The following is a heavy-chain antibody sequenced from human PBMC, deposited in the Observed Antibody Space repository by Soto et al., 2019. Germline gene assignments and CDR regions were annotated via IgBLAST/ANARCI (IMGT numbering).Heavy chain of an antibody. CDR2: IWYDGSNK. D-gene: IGHD2-15*01. CDR1: GFTFSSYG. Sequence: QVQLVESGGGVVQPGRSLRLSCAASGFTFSSYGMHWVRQAPGKGLEWVAVIWYDGSNKYYADSVKGRFTISRDTSKNTLYLQMNSLRAEDTAVYYCARDGYCSGGSFYSVPVFDSWGQGTLVTVSS. J-gene: IGHJ4*02. V-gene: IGHV3-33*01. CDR3: ARDGYCSGGSFYSVPVFDS.